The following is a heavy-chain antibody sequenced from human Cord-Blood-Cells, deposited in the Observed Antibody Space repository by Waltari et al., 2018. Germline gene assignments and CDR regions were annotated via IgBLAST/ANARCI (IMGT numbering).Heavy chain of an antibody. D-gene: IGHD1-20*01. CDR2: INPTSGGT. CDR3: ARGVLRLTDDLEY. J-gene: IGHJ4*02. Sequence: QVQLVQSGAEVKKPGASVKVSCKASGYTFTGYYRHWVRQAPGQGLEWMGWINPTSGGTNYAQKFQGRVTMTRDTSISTAYMELSRLKSDDTAVYYCARGVLRLTDDLEYWGQGTLVTVSS. CDR1: GYTFTGYY. V-gene: IGHV1-2*02.